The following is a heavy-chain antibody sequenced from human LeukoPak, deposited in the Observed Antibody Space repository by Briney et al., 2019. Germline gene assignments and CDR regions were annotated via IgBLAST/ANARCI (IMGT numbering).Heavy chain of an antibody. CDR1: GGSISSNNYY. V-gene: IGHV4-39*07. J-gene: IGHJ4*02. D-gene: IGHD1-26*01. CDR2: IYYSGST. Sequence: PSETLSLTCTVSGGSISSNNYYWGWIRQPPGKGLEWIGNIYYSGSTYYNPSLKSRVTISVDTSKNQFSLKLSAVTAADTAVYYCARGQAGIVGATDFAYGGQGTLVTVSS. CDR3: ARGQAGIVGATDFAY.